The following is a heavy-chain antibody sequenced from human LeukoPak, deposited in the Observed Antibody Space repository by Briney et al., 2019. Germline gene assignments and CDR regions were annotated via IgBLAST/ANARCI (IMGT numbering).Heavy chain of an antibody. CDR3: AREGVAGLNWFDP. D-gene: IGHD6-19*01. J-gene: IGHJ5*02. CDR2: IYHSGST. Sequence: PSETLSLTCTVSGYSISSGYYWGWIRPPPGKGLEWIGSIYHSGSTYYNPSLKSRVTISVDTSKNQFSLKLSSVTAADTAVYYCAREGVAGLNWFDPWGQGTLVTVSS. V-gene: IGHV4-38-2*02. CDR1: GYSISSGYY.